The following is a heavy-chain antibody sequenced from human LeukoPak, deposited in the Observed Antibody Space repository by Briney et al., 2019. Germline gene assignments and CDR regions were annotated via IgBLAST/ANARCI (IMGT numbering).Heavy chain of an antibody. CDR1: GFTFSSYW. J-gene: IGHJ3*02. V-gene: IGHV3-74*01. CDR2: INSDGTGT. D-gene: IGHD7-27*01. CDR3: ASVTVLGKRNAFDN. Sequence: GRSLRLSCAASGFTFSSYWMHWVRQAPGKGLVWVSRINSDGTGTNYADSVKGRFTISRDNAKNTLYLQMNSLRAEDTAVYYCASVTVLGKRNAFDNWGRGTMVTVSS.